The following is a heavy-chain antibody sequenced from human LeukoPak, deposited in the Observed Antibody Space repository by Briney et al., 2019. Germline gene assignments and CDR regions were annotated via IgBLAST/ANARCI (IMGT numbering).Heavy chain of an antibody. V-gene: IGHV1-2*02. D-gene: IGHD3-3*01. Sequence: ASVKVSCKASGYTFTGNYMHWVRQAPGQGLEWMGWINPNSGGTNHVQKLQARVTMPRDTSISTDYMELSKLGSDDTAVYYCSRDGVQQDSFDYWGQGTLVTVSS. CDR2: INPNSGGT. CDR1: GYTFTGNY. J-gene: IGHJ4*02. CDR3: SRDGVQQDSFDY.